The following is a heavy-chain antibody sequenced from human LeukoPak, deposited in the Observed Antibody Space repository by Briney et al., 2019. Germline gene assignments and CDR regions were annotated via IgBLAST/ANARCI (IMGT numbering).Heavy chain of an antibody. Sequence: WASVKVSCKASGYTFTSYYMHWVRQAPGQGLEWMGIINPSGGSTSYAQKFQGRVTMTRDTSTSTVYMELSSLRSEDTAVYYCAREMVRGVISTASYYGMDVWGQGTTVTVSS. J-gene: IGHJ6*02. V-gene: IGHV1-46*01. CDR3: AREMVRGVISTASYYGMDV. CDR1: GYTFTSYY. CDR2: INPSGGST. D-gene: IGHD3-10*01.